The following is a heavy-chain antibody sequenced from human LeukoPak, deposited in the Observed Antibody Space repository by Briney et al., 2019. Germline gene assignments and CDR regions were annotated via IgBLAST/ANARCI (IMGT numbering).Heavy chain of an antibody. J-gene: IGHJ4*02. V-gene: IGHV3-23*01. D-gene: IGHD5/OR15-5a*01. CDR2: ISHSGSST. CDR1: GFTFIGYA. Sequence: GGSLRFSCAASGFTFIGYAMSWVRQAPGKGPEWVSVISHSGSSTYYADSVKGRFTMSRDNSQNTLFLQMNSLRAEDTAVYYCAKDRVQSRSDFDSWGQGTLVTVSS. CDR3: AKDRVQSRSDFDS.